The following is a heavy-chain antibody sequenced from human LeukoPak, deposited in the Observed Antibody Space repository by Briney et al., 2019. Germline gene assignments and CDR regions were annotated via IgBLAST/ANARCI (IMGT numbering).Heavy chain of an antibody. Sequence: PGGSLRLSCVGSGLNLNTYDLTWVRQAPGKGLEWVALFGTRHTHIFYADSVEGRFAISRDNSKNTLFLQMNSLRAEDTAVYYCARRGESASYGDYRFDYWGQGTLVTVSS. CDR3: ARRGESASYGDYRFDY. V-gene: IGHV3-23*01. CDR2: FGTRHTHI. D-gene: IGHD4-17*01. CDR1: GLNLNTYD. J-gene: IGHJ4*02.